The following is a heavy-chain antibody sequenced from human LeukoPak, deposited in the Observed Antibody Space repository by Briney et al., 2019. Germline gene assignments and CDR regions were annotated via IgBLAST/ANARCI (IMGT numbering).Heavy chain of an antibody. V-gene: IGHV3-30*01. J-gene: IGHJ4*02. CDR2: ISYDGSNK. Sequence: GGSLRLSYAASGFTCSSYAMHWVRQAPGKGLEWVAVISYDGSNKYYADSVKGRFTISRDNSKNTLYLQMNSLRAEDTAVYYCARDGYRYSSGWYYFDYWGQGTLVTVSS. CDR1: GFTCSSYA. D-gene: IGHD6-19*01. CDR3: ARDGYRYSSGWYYFDY.